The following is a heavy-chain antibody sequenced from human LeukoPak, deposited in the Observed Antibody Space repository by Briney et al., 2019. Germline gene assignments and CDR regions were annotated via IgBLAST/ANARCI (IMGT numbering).Heavy chain of an antibody. CDR1: GYTFSMYA. V-gene: IGHV3-23*01. J-gene: IGHJ4*02. CDR2: ISASGGAI. D-gene: IGHD1-26*01. CDR3: AKMRRGWGLFDS. Sequence: GGSLRLSCAPSGYTFSMYAMSWARQPPGKGRQWVSHISASGGAIYYADSVRGRFTVSRDNSISALYMQMNNLRPDDPSISYCAKMRRGWGLFDSWGQGILVTVSS.